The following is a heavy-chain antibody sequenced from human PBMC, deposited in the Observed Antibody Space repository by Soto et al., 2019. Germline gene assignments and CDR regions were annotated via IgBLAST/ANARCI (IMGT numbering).Heavy chain of an antibody. D-gene: IGHD1-1*01. J-gene: IGHJ4*02. CDR1: GGTFSSYA. V-gene: IGHV1-69*01. CDR2: IIPIFGTA. Sequence: QVQLVQSGAEVKKPGSSVKVSCKASGGTFSSYAISWVRQAPGQGLEWMGGIIPIFGTANYAQKVQGRVTITADESTITAYMELSSLRSEDTAVYYCASRLVRLERRLPDYWGQGTLVTVSS. CDR3: ASRLVRLERRLPDY.